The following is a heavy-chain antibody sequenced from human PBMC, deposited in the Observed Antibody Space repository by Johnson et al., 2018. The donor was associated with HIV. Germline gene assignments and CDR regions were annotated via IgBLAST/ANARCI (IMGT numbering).Heavy chain of an antibody. J-gene: IGHJ3*02. CDR2: ISSSGSTI. Sequence: VQLVESGGGVVQPGRSLRLSCAASGFTFSDYYMSWIRQAPGKGLEWVSYISSSGSTIYYADSVKGRFTISRENAKNSLYLQMNSLRVEDTAVYYCARDPRVPFPLGHDAFDIWGQGTMVTVSS. V-gene: IGHV3-11*01. CDR1: GFTFSDYY. D-gene: IGHD3-16*01. CDR3: ARDPRVPFPLGHDAFDI.